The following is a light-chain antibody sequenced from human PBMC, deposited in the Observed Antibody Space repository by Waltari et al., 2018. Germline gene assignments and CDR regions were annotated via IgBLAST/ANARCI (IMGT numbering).Light chain of an antibody. J-gene: IGKJ2*01. CDR3: MQALQTPYT. CDR2: LGS. Sequence: DIVMTQSLLSLPLTPGEPASTPCRASQNLLHSHGYNYLNWYLQQPGQSPQLLIYLGSNRASGVPDRFSGSGSGTDFTLKISRVEAEDVGVYYCMQALQTPYTFGQGTKLEIK. CDR1: QNLLHSHGYNY. V-gene: IGKV2-28*01.